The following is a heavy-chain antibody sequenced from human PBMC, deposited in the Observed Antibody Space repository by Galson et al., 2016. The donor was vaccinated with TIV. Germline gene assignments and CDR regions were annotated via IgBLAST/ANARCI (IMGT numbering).Heavy chain of an antibody. D-gene: IGHD5-12*01. CDR1: GFTFSSYE. J-gene: IGHJ3*01. CDR3: ARVATFVDAFDL. CDR2: ISPSGTI. V-gene: IGHV3-48*03. Sequence: LRLSCAGSGFTFSSYEVNWVRQAPGRGLEWISYISPSGTIYYADSVKGRFTISRDNAKNSLFLQMNSLRAEDTAVYFCARVATFVDAFDLWGQGTVVTVS.